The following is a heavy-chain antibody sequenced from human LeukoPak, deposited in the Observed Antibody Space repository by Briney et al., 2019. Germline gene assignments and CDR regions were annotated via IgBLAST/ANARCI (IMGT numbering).Heavy chain of an antibody. CDR3: AREIRFLEWLPGYYHYYYMDV. CDR1: GGSISSSGYY. V-gene: IGHV4-61*08. Sequence: SETLSLTCTVSGGSISSSGYYWTWIRQHPGKGLEWTGYIYYSGSTNYNPSLKSRVTISVDTSKNQFSLKLSSVTAADTAVYYCAREIRFLEWLPGYYHYYYMDVWGKGTTVTVSS. J-gene: IGHJ6*03. D-gene: IGHD3-3*01. CDR2: IYYSGST.